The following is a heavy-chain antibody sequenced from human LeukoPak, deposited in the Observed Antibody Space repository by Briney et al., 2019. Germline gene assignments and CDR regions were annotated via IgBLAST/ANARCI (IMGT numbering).Heavy chain of an antibody. V-gene: IGHV3-66*02. CDR1: GATVSSNY. CDR3: ARGFSGY. D-gene: IGHD3-10*01. Sequence: GGSLRLSCVVSGATVSSNYMSWVRQAPGKGLEWVSVIYSGGSTYYADSVKGRFTISRDISKNTLYLQMNDLRVEDTAVYYCARGFSGYWGQGTLVTVSS. CDR2: IYSGGST. J-gene: IGHJ4*01.